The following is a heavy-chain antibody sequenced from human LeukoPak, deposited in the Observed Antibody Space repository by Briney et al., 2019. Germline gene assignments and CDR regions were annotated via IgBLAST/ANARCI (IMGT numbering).Heavy chain of an antibody. D-gene: IGHD6-13*01. CDR1: GFTFSSYG. Sequence: PGRSLRLSCAASGFTFSSYGMHWVRQAPGKGLEWVAVIWYDGSNKYYADSVKDRFTISRDNSKNTLYLQMNSLRAEDTAVYYCARDQGIAAAGTHFDYWGQGTLVTVSS. V-gene: IGHV3-33*01. CDR2: IWYDGSNK. CDR3: ARDQGIAAAGTHFDY. J-gene: IGHJ4*02.